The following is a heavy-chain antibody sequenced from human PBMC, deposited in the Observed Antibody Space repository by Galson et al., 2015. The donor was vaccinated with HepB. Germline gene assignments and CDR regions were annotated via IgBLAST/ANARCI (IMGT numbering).Heavy chain of an antibody. Sequence: SLRLSCAASGFTFSSFAMSWVRQAPGKGLEWVSTIRNTGGNTYYADSVKGRFTISRDNSKNTLNLQMNSLRAEDTAVYYCAKVGDWELLNFFQEMVPIFDYWGQGTLVTVSS. D-gene: IGHD2-21*02. CDR1: GFTFSSFA. V-gene: IGHV3-23*01. CDR2: IRNTGGNT. CDR3: AKVGDWELLNFFQEMVPIFDY. J-gene: IGHJ4*02.